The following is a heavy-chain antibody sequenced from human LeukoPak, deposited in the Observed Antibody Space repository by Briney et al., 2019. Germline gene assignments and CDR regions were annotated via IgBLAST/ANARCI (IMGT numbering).Heavy chain of an antibody. V-gene: IGHV4-4*07. CDR3: ARDRWEGYCSGGSCQKTFDI. CDR1: GGSFSSYY. Sequence: SETPSLTCAVYGGSFSSYYWSWIRQPAGKGLEWIGRIYTSGSTNYNPSLKIRVTMSVDTSKNQFSLKLSSVTAADTAVYYCARDRWEGYCSGGSCQKTFDIWGQGTMVTVSS. J-gene: IGHJ3*02. D-gene: IGHD2-15*01. CDR2: IYTSGST.